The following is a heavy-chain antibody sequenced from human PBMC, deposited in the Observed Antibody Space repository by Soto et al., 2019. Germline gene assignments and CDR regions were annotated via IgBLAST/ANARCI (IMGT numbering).Heavy chain of an antibody. D-gene: IGHD3-3*01. V-gene: IGHV4-59*08. Sequence: SETLSLTCTVSGGSISSYYLSWIRQPPGKGLEWIGYIYYSGSTNYNPSLKSRVTISVDTSKNQFSLKLSSVTAADTAVYYCARLMVPYDFWSGYYTPYYYYYMDVWGKGTTVTVSS. J-gene: IGHJ6*03. CDR1: GGSISSYY. CDR2: IYYSGST. CDR3: ARLMVPYDFWSGYYTPYYYYYMDV.